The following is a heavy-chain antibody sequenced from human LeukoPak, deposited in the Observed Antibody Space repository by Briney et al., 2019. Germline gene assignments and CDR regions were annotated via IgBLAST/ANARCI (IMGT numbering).Heavy chain of an antibody. J-gene: IGHJ5*02. CDR2: INPSGGST. D-gene: IGHD2-2*01. Sequence: ASVKVSCKASGYTFTSYYMHWVRQAPGQGLEWMGIINPSGGSTSYAQKFQGRVTMTRDMSTSTVYMELSSLRSEDTAVYYCARDANPLGYCSSTSCPTKTNWFDPWGQGTLATVSS. CDR1: GYTFTSYY. CDR3: ARDANPLGYCSSTSCPTKTNWFDP. V-gene: IGHV1-46*01.